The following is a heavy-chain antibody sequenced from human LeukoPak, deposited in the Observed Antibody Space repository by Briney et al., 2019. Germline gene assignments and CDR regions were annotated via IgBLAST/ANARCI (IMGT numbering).Heavy chain of an antibody. CDR3: ARDPSGFYGGWFDP. D-gene: IGHD5-12*01. CDR2: INPRSGGT. J-gene: IGHJ5*02. V-gene: IGHV1-2*06. CDR1: GYAFTDYY. Sequence: ASVRVSCKTSGYAFTDYYIHWVRQAPGQRLEWMGRINPRSGGTNYAQKLQGRVTMTTDTSTSTAYMELRSLRSDDTAVYYCARDPSGFYGGWFDPWGQGTLVTVSS.